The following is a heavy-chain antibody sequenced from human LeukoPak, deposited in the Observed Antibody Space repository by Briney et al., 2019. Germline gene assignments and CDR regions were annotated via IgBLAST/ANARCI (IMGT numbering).Heavy chain of an antibody. CDR2: IIPIFGTA. CDR1: GFTFSSYA. V-gene: IGHV1-69*06. CDR3: ATTTVTTVSFDY. J-gene: IGHJ4*02. D-gene: IGHD4-17*01. Sequence: SCAASGFTFSSYAISWVRQAPGQGLEWMGGIIPIFGTANYAQKFQGRVTITADKSTSTAYMELSSLRSEDTAVYYCATTTVTTVSFDYWGQGTLVTVSS.